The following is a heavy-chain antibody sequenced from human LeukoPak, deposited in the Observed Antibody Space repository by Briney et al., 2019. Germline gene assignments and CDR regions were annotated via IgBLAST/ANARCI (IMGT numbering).Heavy chain of an antibody. CDR3: ARGVPAAVTNYFDY. CDR1: GGSISSGGYS. CDR2: IYDSGSK. Sequence: TLSLTCAVSGGSISSGGYSWSWIRQPPGKGLEWIGYIYDSGSKYYNPSLKSRATISVDKSKNQFSLNLSSVTAADTAVYYCARGVPAAVTNYFDYWGQGTLVTVSS. V-gene: IGHV4-30-2*01. D-gene: IGHD2-2*01. J-gene: IGHJ4*02.